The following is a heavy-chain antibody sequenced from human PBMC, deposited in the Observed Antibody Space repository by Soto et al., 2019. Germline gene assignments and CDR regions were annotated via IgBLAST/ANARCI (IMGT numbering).Heavy chain of an antibody. CDR3: ATEDRSRSSLV. CDR2: FDPEDDET. Sequence: GASVKVSCKVSIYTLTKISMHWVRQAPGKGLEWMGGFDPEDDETIYAQKFQGRVTMTEDTSTDTAYMEVSSLRYEDTAIYYCATEDRSRSSLVWGQGTRVTVSS. CDR1: IYTLTKIS. D-gene: IGHD6-6*01. J-gene: IGHJ4*02. V-gene: IGHV1-24*01.